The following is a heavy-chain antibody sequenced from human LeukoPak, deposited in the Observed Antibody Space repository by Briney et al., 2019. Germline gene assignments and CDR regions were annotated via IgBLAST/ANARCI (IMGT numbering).Heavy chain of an antibody. V-gene: IGHV3-7*01. CDR2: IKEDGSEK. J-gene: IGHJ4*02. CDR1: GFTFISYW. D-gene: IGHD6-6*01. CDR3: ARGGVYSTSAVDY. Sequence: GGSLRLSCAASGFTFISYWMNWVRQAPGKGLEWVANIKEDGSEKYYVDSVKGRFTISRDNVKNTLYLQMNSLRAEDTAVYYCARGGVYSTSAVDYWGQGTLVTVSS.